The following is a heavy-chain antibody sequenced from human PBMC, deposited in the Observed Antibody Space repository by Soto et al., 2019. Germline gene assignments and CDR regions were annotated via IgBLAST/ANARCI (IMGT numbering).Heavy chain of an antibody. J-gene: IGHJ6*02. D-gene: IGHD6-13*01. V-gene: IGHV3-11*01. CDR3: ARDSSSSWLWGYYYYGMDV. CDR2: ISSSGSTI. Sequence: QVQLVESGGGLVKPGGSLRLSCAASGFTFSDYYMSWIRQAPGKGLEWVSYISSSGSTIYYADSVKGRFTISRDNAKNYLYQQMNSLRAEDTAVYYCARDSSSSWLWGYYYYGMDVWGQGTTVTVSS. CDR1: GFTFSDYY.